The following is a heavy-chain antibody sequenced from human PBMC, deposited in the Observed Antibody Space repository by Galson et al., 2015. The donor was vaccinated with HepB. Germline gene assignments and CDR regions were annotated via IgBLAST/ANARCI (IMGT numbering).Heavy chain of an antibody. CDR2: IRYDGSNK. Sequence: SLRLSCAASGFTFSSYGMHWVRQAPGKGLEWVAFIRYDGSNKYYADSVKGRFTISRDNSKNTLYLQMSSLRAEDTAVYYCAKDRISGWLGYYYGSRGVGGFDYWGQGTLVTVSS. CDR1: GFTFSSYG. J-gene: IGHJ4*02. CDR3: AKDRISGWLGYYYGSRGVGGFDY. D-gene: IGHD3-10*01. V-gene: IGHV3-30*02.